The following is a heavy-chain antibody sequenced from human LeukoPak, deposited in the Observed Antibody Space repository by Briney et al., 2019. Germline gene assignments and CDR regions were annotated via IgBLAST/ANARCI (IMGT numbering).Heavy chain of an antibody. J-gene: IGHJ4*02. CDR3: AKDEIGAVAGLIDY. CDR1: GFNVNSNS. Sequence: GGSLRLSCVASGFNVNSNSMYWVRQAPGKGLEWVALISYDGSNKYYADSVKGRFTISRDNSKNTLYLQMNSLRAEDTAVYYCAKDEIGAVAGLIDYWGQGTLVTVSS. V-gene: IGHV3-30*18. CDR2: ISYDGSNK. D-gene: IGHD6-19*01.